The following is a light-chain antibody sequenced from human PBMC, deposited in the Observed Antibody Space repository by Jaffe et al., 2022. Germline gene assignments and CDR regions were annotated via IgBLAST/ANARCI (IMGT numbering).Light chain of an antibody. V-gene: IGKV3-20*01. J-gene: IGKJ2*01. CDR2: GAL. CDR3: QHYVTSPPST. Sequence: EIVLTQSPGTLSLSPGERATLSCRASQSVTSSYLAWYQHKPGQAPRLLIYGALIRATGIPDRFSGSGSGTDFTLTISRLEPEDFAVYYCQHYVTSPPSTFGQGTKLEIK. CDR1: QSVTSSY.